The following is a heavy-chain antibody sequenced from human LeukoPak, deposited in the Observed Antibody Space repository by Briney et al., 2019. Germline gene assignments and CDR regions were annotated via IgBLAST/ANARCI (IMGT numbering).Heavy chain of an antibody. Sequence: SVKVSCKASGGTFSSYAISWVRQAPGQGLEWMGRIIPILGIANYAQKFQGRVTITADKSMSTAYMELSSLRAEDTAVYYCAKDNNPELYSNSLGIFDYWGQGTLVTVSS. V-gene: IGHV1-69*04. D-gene: IGHD4-11*01. CDR3: AKDNNPELYSNSLGIFDY. CDR2: IIPILGIA. J-gene: IGHJ4*02. CDR1: GGTFSSYA.